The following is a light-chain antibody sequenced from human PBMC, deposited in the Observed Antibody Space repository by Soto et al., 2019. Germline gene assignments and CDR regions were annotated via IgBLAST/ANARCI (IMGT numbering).Light chain of an antibody. Sequence: DIQMTQSPSTLSGSVGYRVTITCRASQTISSWLAWYQQKPGKAPKLLSYKASTLKSGVPSRFRGSGSGTEFTLTISSLQPDDFATYYCQHYNSYSEAFGQGTKVDIK. J-gene: IGKJ1*01. CDR2: KAS. V-gene: IGKV1-5*03. CDR1: QTISSW. CDR3: QHYNSYSEA.